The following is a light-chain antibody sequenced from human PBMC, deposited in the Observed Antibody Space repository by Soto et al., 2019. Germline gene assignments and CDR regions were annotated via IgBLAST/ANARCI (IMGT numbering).Light chain of an antibody. V-gene: IGKV1-27*01. J-gene: IGKJ5*01. CDR2: AAS. CDR1: QGIRNF. CDR3: QKYSSVIT. Sequence: DIQMTQSPSSLSASVGDRVTITCRASQGIRNFLAWYQQKPGKVPKLLISAASTLESGVPSRFSGSGSGTDLTLTITSLQTEDVATYYCQKYSSVITFGQGTRLEIK.